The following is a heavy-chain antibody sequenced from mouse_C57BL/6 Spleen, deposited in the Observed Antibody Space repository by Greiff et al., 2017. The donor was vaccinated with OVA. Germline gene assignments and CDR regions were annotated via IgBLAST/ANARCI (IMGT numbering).Heavy chain of an antibody. CDR1: GYTFTSYW. J-gene: IGHJ1*03. V-gene: IGHV1-61*01. Sequence: VQLQQPGAELVRPGSSVKLSCKASGYTFTSYWMDWVKQRPGQGLEWIGNIYPSDSETHYNLKFKDKATLTVDKSSSTAYMQLSSLTSEDSAVYYCARDYGSSYRYFDVWGTGTTVTVSS. CDR3: ARDYGSSYRYFDV. CDR2: IYPSDSET. D-gene: IGHD1-1*01.